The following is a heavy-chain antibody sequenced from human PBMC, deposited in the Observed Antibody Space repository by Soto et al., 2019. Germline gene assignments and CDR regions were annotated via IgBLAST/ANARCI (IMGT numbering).Heavy chain of an antibody. Sequence: QVQLQESGPGLVKPSQTLSLTCTVSGGSISSGGYYWSWIRQHPGKGLEWIGYIYYSGSTYYNPPLKSRVTISVDTSKNQFSLKLSSVTAAATAVYYCARELRFGEDYYGMDVWGQGTTVTVSS. CDR1: GGSISSGGYY. D-gene: IGHD3-10*01. CDR3: ARELRFGEDYYGMDV. J-gene: IGHJ6*02. V-gene: IGHV4-31*03. CDR2: IYYSGST.